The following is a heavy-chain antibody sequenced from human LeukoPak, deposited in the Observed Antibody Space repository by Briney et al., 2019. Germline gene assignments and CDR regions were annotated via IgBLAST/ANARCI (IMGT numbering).Heavy chain of an antibody. D-gene: IGHD3-9*01. CDR2: VDPRTGVT. Sequence: ASVKVSCRASGYTFTDYYIHWVRRAPGQGLEGMGWVDPRTGVTRCTQKFQGRVTMTRDTSISTVYLDLNGLTFDDTAVYYCATDNYGMLDYWGQGTLVTVSS. J-gene: IGHJ4*02. V-gene: IGHV1-2*02. CDR1: GYTFTDYY. CDR3: ATDNYGMLDY.